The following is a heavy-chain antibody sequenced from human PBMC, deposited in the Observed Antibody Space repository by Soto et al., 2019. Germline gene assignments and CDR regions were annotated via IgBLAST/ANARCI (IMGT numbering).Heavy chain of an antibody. CDR1: GDTFTSYY. V-gene: IGHV1-46*01. D-gene: IGHD3-3*01. J-gene: IGHJ5*02. CDR3: ARSSGGNFGIIIEGSNWFDP. CDR2: INPHGGST. Sequence: ASVKVSCKAPGDTFTSYYLNWVRQAPGQGLEWMGVINPHGGSTKYAQKFQGGVTMTRDTSRSTVYMELRSLRSDDTAIYYCARSSGGNFGIIIEGSNWFDPWGQGTLVTVSS.